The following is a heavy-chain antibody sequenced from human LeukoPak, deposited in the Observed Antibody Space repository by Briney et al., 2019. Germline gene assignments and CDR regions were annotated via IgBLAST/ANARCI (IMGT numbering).Heavy chain of an antibody. CDR3: AKDKESTAYLMDV. CDR2: INQDGSEE. J-gene: IGHJ6*04. Sequence: GGSLRLSCAASGFTVSTNYMSWVRQVPGKGLEWVANINQDGSEENYVDSVKGRFTISRDNSKNTLYLQLNSLRAEDTAVYHCAKDKESTAYLMDVWGKGTTVTVSS. CDR1: GFTVSTNY. V-gene: IGHV3-7*04. D-gene: IGHD2-21*02.